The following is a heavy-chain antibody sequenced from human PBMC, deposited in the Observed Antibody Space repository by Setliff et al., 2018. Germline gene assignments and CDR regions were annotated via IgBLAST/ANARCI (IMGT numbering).Heavy chain of an antibody. CDR3: ARGPSGWSSATSRYYFYMDV. D-gene: IGHD6-19*01. CDR2: IIPIRGAA. Sequence: SVKVSCKAFGGTFSNSAVNWVRQGPGQGLEWMGGIIPIRGAADYAQKFQGKVIITADGSTSTAYMELTSLRSDDAAVYYCARGPSGWSSATSRYYFYMDVWGKGTTVTV. J-gene: IGHJ6*03. V-gene: IGHV1-69*13. CDR1: GGTFSNSA.